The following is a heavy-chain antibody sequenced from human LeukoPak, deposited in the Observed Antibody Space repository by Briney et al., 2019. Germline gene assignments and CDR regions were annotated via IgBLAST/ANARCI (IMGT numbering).Heavy chain of an antibody. Sequence: SETLSLTCTVSGGSISSYYWSWIRQPAGKGLEWIGRIYTSGSTNYNPSLKSRVTMSVDTSKNQFSLKLSSVTAADTAVYYCARVSGDYYDSSGYYYKYYFDYWGQGTLVTVSS. CDR2: IYTSGST. CDR3: ARVSGDYYDSSGYYYKYYFDY. D-gene: IGHD3-22*01. CDR1: GGSISSYY. V-gene: IGHV4-4*07. J-gene: IGHJ4*02.